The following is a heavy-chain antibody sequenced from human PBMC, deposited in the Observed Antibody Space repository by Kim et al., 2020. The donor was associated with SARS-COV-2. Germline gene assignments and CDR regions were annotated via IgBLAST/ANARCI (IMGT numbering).Heavy chain of an antibody. V-gene: IGHV3-23*01. J-gene: IGHJ6*02. D-gene: IGHD1-26*01. Sequence: VKGRFTISRDNSKNTLYLQMNSLRAEDTAVYYCAKEPTLATSNFYYGMDVWGQGTTVTVSS. CDR3: AKEPTLATSNFYYGMDV.